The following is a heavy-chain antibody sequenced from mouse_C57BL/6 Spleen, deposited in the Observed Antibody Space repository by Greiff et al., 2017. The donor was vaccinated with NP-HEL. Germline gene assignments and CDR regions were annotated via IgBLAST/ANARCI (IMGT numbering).Heavy chain of an antibody. CDR1: GFTFSDYY. Sequence: EVMLVESGGGLVQPGGSLKLSCAASGFTFSDYYMYWVRQTPEKRLEWVAYISNGGGSTYYPDNVKGRFTISRDNAKNTLYLQMSRLKSEDTAMYYCAGYDYDGDWYFDVWGTGTTVTVSS. J-gene: IGHJ1*03. D-gene: IGHD2-4*01. CDR3: AGYDYDGDWYFDV. V-gene: IGHV5-12*01. CDR2: ISNGGGST.